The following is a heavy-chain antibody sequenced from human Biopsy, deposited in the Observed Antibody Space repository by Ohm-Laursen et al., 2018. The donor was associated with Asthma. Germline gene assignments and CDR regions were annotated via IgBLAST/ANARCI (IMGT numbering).Heavy chain of an antibody. CDR3: ARKAGSCISRTCYSLDF. Sequence: GASVKVSCKSLGGTFNTYVIGWVRQAPGQGLEWMGGINSVFGTTTYPQKFQDRVTITADDSMSTVYMELSSLRSEDTVVYYCARKAGSCISRTCYSLDFWGQGTLVTVSS. D-gene: IGHD2-2*01. V-gene: IGHV1-69*13. CDR2: INSVFGTT. J-gene: IGHJ4*02. CDR1: GGTFNTYV.